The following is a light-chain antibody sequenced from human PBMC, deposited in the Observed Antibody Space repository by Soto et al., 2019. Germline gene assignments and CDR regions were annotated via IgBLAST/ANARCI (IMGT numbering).Light chain of an antibody. V-gene: IGLV2-14*03. Sequence: QSALTQPASVSGSPGQSITISCTRTRSDIGAYNFVSWYQQHPGEVPKLILYDVNVRPSGVSNRFSGSKSGNTASLTISGLQAEDEADYYCTSWTTSTTMIFGGGTKLTVL. J-gene: IGLJ2*01. CDR1: RSDIGAYNF. CDR2: DVN. CDR3: TSWTTSTTMI.